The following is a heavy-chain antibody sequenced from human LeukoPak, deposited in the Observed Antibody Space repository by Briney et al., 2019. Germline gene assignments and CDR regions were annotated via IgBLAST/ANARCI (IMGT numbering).Heavy chain of an antibody. V-gene: IGHV3-53*01. Sequence: GGSLRLSCAASGFTVSSNYMSWVRQAPGKGLEWVSIIYSGGNTYYADYLKGRFTIYRDNSRNTVYLQMNSLRAEDTAVYYCATLWGGNYWGQGPLVPASS. CDR1: GFTVSSNY. CDR2: IYSGGNT. D-gene: IGHD3-16*01. J-gene: IGHJ4*02. CDR3: ATLWGGNY.